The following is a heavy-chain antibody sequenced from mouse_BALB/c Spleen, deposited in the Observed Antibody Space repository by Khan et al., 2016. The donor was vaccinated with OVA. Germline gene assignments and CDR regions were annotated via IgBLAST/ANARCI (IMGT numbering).Heavy chain of an antibody. V-gene: IGHV2-2*02. J-gene: IGHJ3*01. CDR1: VFSLTTYG. Sequence: HVRLQQSGPGLVQPSQSLSITCTVSVFSLTTYGVHWVRPSPGKGLEWLGVIWSGGTTDYSAAFISRPSITKDKSKRQVFFKMNSLQANDTAIYYCARNYDYDEGLAYWGQGTLVTVSA. CDR3: ARNYDYDEGLAY. D-gene: IGHD2-4*01. CDR2: IWSGGTT.